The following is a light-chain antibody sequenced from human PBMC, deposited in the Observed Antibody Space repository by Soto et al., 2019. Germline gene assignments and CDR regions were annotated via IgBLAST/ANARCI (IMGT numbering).Light chain of an antibody. J-gene: IGKJ1*01. V-gene: IGKV3-11*01. CDR2: DAS. Sequence: EVVLTQSPVTLSLSPGERATLSCRASQSVSGYLVWYQQKPGQAPRLLIYDASTRAAGIPARFIGSGSGTDFTLTISSLEPEDSAVYYCQQHLGRHTFGQGTKVDI. CDR1: QSVSGY. CDR3: QQHLGRHT.